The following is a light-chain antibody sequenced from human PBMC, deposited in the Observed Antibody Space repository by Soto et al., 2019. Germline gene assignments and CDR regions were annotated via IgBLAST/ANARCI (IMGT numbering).Light chain of an antibody. CDR2: GAS. Sequence: EIVMTQSPATLSVSPGERATLSCRASQSVSSNLAWYQQKPGQAPRLLIYGASTRATGIPARFSGSGSGTEFTLTISSLQYEDFAVYYCQQYNNWPPPDTFGQGTKLEIK. CDR3: QQYNNWPPPDT. V-gene: IGKV3-15*01. CDR1: QSVSSN. J-gene: IGKJ2*01.